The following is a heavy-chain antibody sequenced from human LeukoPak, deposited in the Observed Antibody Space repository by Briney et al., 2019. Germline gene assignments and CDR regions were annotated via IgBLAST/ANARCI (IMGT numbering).Heavy chain of an antibody. CDR1: GGSISSHY. CDR2: IYYRGST. Sequence: PSETLSLTCTVSGGSISSHYWSWIRQPPGKGLEWIGYIYYRGSTNYNPSLKSRVTISVDTSKNQFSLKLSSVTAADTAVYYCARDDSTGYYYGFFQHWGQGTLVTVSS. CDR3: ARDDSTGYYYGFFQH. J-gene: IGHJ1*01. D-gene: IGHD3-22*01. V-gene: IGHV4-59*11.